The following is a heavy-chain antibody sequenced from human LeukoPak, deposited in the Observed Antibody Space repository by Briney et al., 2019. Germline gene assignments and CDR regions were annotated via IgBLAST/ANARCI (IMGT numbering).Heavy chain of an antibody. CDR2: INHSGST. D-gene: IGHD6-19*01. CDR1: GGSFSGYY. V-gene: IGHV4-34*01. CDR3: ASGVAVAGTGSWFDP. Sequence: SETLSLTCAVYGGSFSGYYWTWIRQPPGKGLEWIGEINHSGSTNYNPSLKSRVTISVDTSKNQFSLKLSSVTAADTAVYYCASGVAVAGTGSWFDPWGQGTLVTVSS. J-gene: IGHJ5*02.